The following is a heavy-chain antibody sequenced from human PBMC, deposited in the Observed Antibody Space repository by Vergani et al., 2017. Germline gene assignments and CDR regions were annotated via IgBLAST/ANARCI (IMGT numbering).Heavy chain of an antibody. D-gene: IGHD6-13*01. CDR2: ISYDGSNK. CDR1: GFTFSSYG. V-gene: IGHV3-30*18. J-gene: IGHJ4*02. CDR3: AKDRGLRIAAAAWGYFDY. Sequence: QVQLVESGGGVVQPGRSLRLSCAASGFTFSSYGMHWVRQAPGKGLEWVAVISYDGSNKYYADSVKGRFTISRDNSKNTLYLQMNSLRAEDTAVYYCAKDRGLRIAAAAWGYFDYWGQGTLVTVYS.